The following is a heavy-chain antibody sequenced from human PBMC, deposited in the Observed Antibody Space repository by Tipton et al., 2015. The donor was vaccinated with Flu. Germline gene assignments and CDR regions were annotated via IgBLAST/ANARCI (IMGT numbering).Heavy chain of an antibody. Sequence: SLRLSCAAPGFTFDSYAMHWVRQAPGKGLEWVSGISWNSDIDYADSVKGRFTISRDNARNSLYLQMNSLRVEDTAFYYCAKNNGPRSYKYGMDVWGQGTTVTVSS. CDR1: GFTFDSYA. D-gene: IGHD1-14*01. J-gene: IGHJ6*02. V-gene: IGHV3-9*01. CDR3: AKNNGPRSYKYGMDV. CDR2: ISWNSDI.